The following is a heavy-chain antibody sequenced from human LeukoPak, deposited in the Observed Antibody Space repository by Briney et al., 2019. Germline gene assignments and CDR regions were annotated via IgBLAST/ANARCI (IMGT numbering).Heavy chain of an antibody. V-gene: IGHV1-69*05. CDR3: AREYYYDSSGYYYEEAHFDY. CDR1: GGTFSYYA. D-gene: IGHD3-22*01. CDR2: IIPIFGTA. J-gene: IGHJ4*02. Sequence: SVKVSCKASGGTFSYYAISWVRQAPGQGLEWMGRIIPIFGTANYAQKFQGRVTITTDESTSTAYMELSSLRSEDTAVYYCAREYYYDSSGYYYEEAHFDYWGQGTLVTVSS.